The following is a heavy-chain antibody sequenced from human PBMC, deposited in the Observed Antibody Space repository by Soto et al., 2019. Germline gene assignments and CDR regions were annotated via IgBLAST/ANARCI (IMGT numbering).Heavy chain of an antibody. CDR2: IIPIFGTA. D-gene: IGHD3-22*01. J-gene: IGHJ4*02. CDR1: GGTFSSYA. CDR3: ARDRYYDSSGYYQYYFDY. V-gene: IGHV1-69*01. Sequence: QVQLVQSGAEVKKPGSSVKVSCKASGGTFSSYAISWVRQAPGQGLEWMGGIIPIFGTANYAQKFQGRVTITADESTSTAYMELSSLKSEDTAEYYCARDRYYDSSGYYQYYFDYWGQGTLVTVSS.